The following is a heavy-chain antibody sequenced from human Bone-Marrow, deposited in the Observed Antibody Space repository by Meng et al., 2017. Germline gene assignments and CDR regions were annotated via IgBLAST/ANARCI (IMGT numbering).Heavy chain of an antibody. CDR2: INHSGSS. CDR1: GVSFSGYY. CDR3: ARGRRIVGATFRHFDY. J-gene: IGHJ4*02. D-gene: IGHD1-26*01. V-gene: IGHV4-34*01. Sequence: QVLLQEWGEAMLQPSGPLSLSCAVSGVSFSGYYWTWIRQHPGKGLEWIGEINHSGSSNYNPSLKSRVTLSADTPERQFSLKLSSVTAADTAVYYCARGRRIVGATFRHFDYWGQGTLVTVSS.